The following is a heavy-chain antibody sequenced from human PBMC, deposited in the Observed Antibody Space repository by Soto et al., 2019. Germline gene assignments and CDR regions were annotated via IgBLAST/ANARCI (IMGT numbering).Heavy chain of an antibody. CDR1: GFTFSSYG. D-gene: IGHD6-19*01. CDR3: AKDYGSGWTMGDF. V-gene: IGHV3-30*18. J-gene: IGHJ4*02. Sequence: QVQLVESGGGVVQPGRSLRLSCAASGFTFSSYGMHWVRQAPGKGLEWLAVISSDGSNKYYADSVKGRFTISRDNSKNTLYLPENSLLAEDTAMYYCAKDYGSGWTMGDFWGQGTLVTVSS. CDR2: ISSDGSNK.